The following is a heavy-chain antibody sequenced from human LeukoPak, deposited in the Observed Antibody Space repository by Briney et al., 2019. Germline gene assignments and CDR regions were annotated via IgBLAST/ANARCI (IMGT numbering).Heavy chain of an antibody. D-gene: IGHD5-18*01. CDR2: IYYSGST. CDR1: GGSISSSSYY. CDR3: ARLPKDTAMVTHAFDI. Sequence: SETLSLTCTVSGGSISSSSYYWGWIRQPPGKGLDWIGSIYYSGSTYYNPSLKSRVTTSVDSSKNQFSLKLSSVTAADTAVYYCARLPKDTAMVTHAFDIWGQGTMVTVSS. J-gene: IGHJ3*02. V-gene: IGHV4-39*01.